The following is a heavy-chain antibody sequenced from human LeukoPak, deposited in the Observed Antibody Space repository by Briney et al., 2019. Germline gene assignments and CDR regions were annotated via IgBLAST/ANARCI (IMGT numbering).Heavy chain of an antibody. V-gene: IGHV3-53*01. J-gene: IGHJ4*02. CDR3: AADVGYYDSSGIPPPTGY. Sequence: GGSLRLSCAASGFTVSSNYMTWVRQAPGKGLEWVSVIHKNAITYYADTVKGRFTISRDNSKNMLYLQMNSLRAEDTAVYYCAADVGYYDSSGIPPPTGYWGQGTLVTVSS. D-gene: IGHD3-22*01. CDR1: GFTVSSNY. CDR2: IHKNAIT.